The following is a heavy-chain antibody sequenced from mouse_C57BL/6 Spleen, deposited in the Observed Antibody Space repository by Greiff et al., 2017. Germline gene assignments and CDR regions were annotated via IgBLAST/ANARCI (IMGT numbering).Heavy chain of an antibody. CDR3: ARSVITTRAVDY. CDR2: IYPGDGDT. J-gene: IGHJ4*01. Sequence: VKLQQSGAELVKPGASVKISCKASGYAFSSYWMNWVKQRPGKGLEWIGQIYPGDGDTNYNGKFKGKATLTADKSSSTAYMQLSSLTSEDSAVYFCARSVITTRAVDYWGQGTSVTVSS. D-gene: IGHD1-1*01. V-gene: IGHV1-80*01. CDR1: GYAFSSYW.